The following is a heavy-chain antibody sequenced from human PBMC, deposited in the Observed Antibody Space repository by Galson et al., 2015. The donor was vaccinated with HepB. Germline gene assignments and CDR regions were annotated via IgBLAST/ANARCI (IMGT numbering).Heavy chain of an antibody. Sequence: SVKVSCKASGYTFDKHYIHWVRQAPGQGLEWMGRISPGGATTTYAQKFQGRLTMTRDTSTSIDSMELSNLRSEDTAVYFCARDNHRWSFDYWGQGALVAVSS. D-gene: IGHD1-14*01. CDR2: ISPGGATT. V-gene: IGHV1-46*02. CDR1: GYTFDKHY. J-gene: IGHJ4*02. CDR3: ARDNHRWSFDY.